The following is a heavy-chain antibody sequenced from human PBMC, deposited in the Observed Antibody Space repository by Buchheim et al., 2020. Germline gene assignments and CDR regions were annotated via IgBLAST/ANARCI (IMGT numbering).Heavy chain of an antibody. CDR1: GFTFSSYG. Sequence: QVQLVESGGGVVQPGRSLRLSCAASGFTFSSYGMHWVRQAPGKGLEWVAVIWYDGSNKYYADPVKGRFTISRDNSKNMMYWEMNSLRAEDTAVYYCARDKTTVNSYMDVWGKGTT. CDR2: IWYDGSNK. D-gene: IGHD4-17*01. CDR3: ARDKTTVNSYMDV. J-gene: IGHJ6*03. V-gene: IGHV3-33*01.